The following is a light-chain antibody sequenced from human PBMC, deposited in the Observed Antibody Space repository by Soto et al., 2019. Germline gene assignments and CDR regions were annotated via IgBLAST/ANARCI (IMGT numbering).Light chain of an antibody. Sequence: EMVWSLSPGTLSLTPRDRATLSCRASQSVSNDYVAWVQQKPGQTPRLLIYSVSSRATGIPDRFSGSGSGTDFTLTISSLEPEDFGVYFCHQRNKFGQGTRLEI. J-gene: IGKJ5*01. CDR1: QSVSNDY. CDR2: SVS. CDR3: HQRNK. V-gene: IGKV3D-20*02.